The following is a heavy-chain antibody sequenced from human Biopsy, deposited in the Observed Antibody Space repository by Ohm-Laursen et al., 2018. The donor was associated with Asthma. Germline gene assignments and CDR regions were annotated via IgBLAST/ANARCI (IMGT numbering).Heavy chain of an antibody. V-gene: IGHV3-9*01. D-gene: IGHD3-3*01. CDR1: GFTFDDFA. CDR2: VSWNSRDI. CDR3: AKERYYDFWSGYPI. Sequence: SSLRLSCAASGFTFDDFAMHWVRQAPGKGLEWVASVSWNSRDIAYADSVKGRFTISRDNSKNTLYLQMNSLRAEDTAVYYCAKERYYDFWSGYPIWGQGTMVTVSS. J-gene: IGHJ3*02.